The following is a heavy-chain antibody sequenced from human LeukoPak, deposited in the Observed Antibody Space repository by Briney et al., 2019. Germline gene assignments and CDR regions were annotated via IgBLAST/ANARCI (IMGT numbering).Heavy chain of an antibody. Sequence: GGSLRLSCAASGFTFTSYGMHWVRQAPGKGLEWVAVISYDGSNTYYADSVKGRFTISRDDSKNTLFLHMNSLRAEDTAVYYCTTVYGLGSYYNWGQGTLVTVSS. CDR1: GFTFTSYG. D-gene: IGHD3-10*01. CDR3: TTVYGLGSYYN. CDR2: ISYDGSNT. J-gene: IGHJ4*02. V-gene: IGHV3-30*03.